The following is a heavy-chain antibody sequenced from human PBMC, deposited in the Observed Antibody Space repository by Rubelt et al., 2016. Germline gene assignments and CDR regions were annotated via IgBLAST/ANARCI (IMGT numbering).Heavy chain of an antibody. V-gene: IGHV1-2*02. CDR3: ANILAGEDFDY. D-gene: IGHD2/OR15-2a*01. CDR1: GYTFTDYY. J-gene: IGHJ4*02. CDR2: IYPNSGAT. Sequence: QVQLVQSGAEVKKPGASVKVSCTASGYTFTDYYMHWVRPAPGQGAEWMGWIYPNSGATNYDHKFQGRVTMTRDRSISTAYMEPSRIRTDDTAVYYWANILAGEDFDYWGQGTLVTVS.